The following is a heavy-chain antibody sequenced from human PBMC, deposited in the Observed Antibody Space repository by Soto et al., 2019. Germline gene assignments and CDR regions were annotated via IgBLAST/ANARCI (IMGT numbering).Heavy chain of an antibody. D-gene: IGHD3-3*01. Sequence: EVQLLESGGGLVQPGGSLRLFCAASGFTFSSYAMSWVRQAPGKGLEWVSAISGSGGSTYYADSVKGRFTISRDNSKNTLYLQMNSLRADDTAVYYCLRGVTIFGVVIPYYFDYWGQGTLVTVSS. V-gene: IGHV3-23*01. CDR1: GFTFSSYA. CDR3: LRGVTIFGVVIPYYFDY. J-gene: IGHJ4*02. CDR2: ISGSGGST.